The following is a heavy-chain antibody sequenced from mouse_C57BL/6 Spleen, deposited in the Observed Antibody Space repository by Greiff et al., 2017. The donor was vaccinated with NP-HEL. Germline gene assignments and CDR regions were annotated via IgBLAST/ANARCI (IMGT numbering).Heavy chain of an antibody. CDR2: INYVGSST. CDR1: GFTFSDYY. D-gene: IGHD2-3*01. Sequence: EVKLVESEGGLVQPGNSMKLSCTASGFTFSDYYMACVRPVLDKVLEWVANINYVGSSTYYLDSLKSRFIISRDNAKNILYLQMSSLKSEDTATYYCAREAPDGYYDYWGQGTTLTVSS. CDR3: AREAPDGYYDY. V-gene: IGHV5-16*01. J-gene: IGHJ2*01.